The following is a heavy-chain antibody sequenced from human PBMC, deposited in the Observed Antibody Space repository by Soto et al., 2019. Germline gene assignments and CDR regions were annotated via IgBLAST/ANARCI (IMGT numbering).Heavy chain of an antibody. J-gene: IGHJ1*01. Sequence: EVQLVESGGGVVQPGGSLRLSCEASGCTFSSYWMHWVRQAPGQGLVWVSRINSDGSSTSYADYVKGRFTISRDNAKNTLYLQMNSLRAEDTDVYYCARDLPPNYYDSSGYSFQHWGQGTLVTVSS. D-gene: IGHD3-22*01. CDR3: ARDLPPNYYDSSGYSFQH. CDR2: INSDGSST. CDR1: GCTFSSYW. V-gene: IGHV3-74*01.